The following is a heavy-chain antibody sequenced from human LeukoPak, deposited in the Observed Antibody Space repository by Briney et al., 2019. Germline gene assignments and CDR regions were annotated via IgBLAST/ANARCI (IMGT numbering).Heavy chain of an antibody. Sequence: SETLSLTCAVYGGSFSGYYWSWIRQPPGKGLEWIGEINHSGSTNYNPSLKSRVTISVDTSKNQFSLKLSSVTAADTAVYYCARQLGDNHYYHILQRGAFDIWGQGTMVTVSS. D-gene: IGHD3-22*01. CDR1: GGSFSGYY. J-gene: IGHJ3*02. CDR2: INHSGST. V-gene: IGHV4-34*01. CDR3: ARQLGDNHYYHILQRGAFDI.